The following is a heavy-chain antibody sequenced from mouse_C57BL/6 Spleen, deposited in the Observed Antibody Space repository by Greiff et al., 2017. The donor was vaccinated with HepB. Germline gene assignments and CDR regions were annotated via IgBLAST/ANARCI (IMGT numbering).Heavy chain of an antibody. D-gene: IGHD2-1*01. CDR3: ARDGNYVSFAY. V-gene: IGHV1-52*01. J-gene: IGHJ3*01. CDR2: IDPSDSET. CDR1: GYTFTSYW. Sequence: QVQLQQPGAELVRPGSSVKLSCKASGYTFTSYWMHWVKQRPIQGLEWIGNIDPSDSETHYNQKFKDKATLTVDKSSSTAYMQLSSLTSEDSAVYYCARDGNYVSFAYWGQGTLVTVSA.